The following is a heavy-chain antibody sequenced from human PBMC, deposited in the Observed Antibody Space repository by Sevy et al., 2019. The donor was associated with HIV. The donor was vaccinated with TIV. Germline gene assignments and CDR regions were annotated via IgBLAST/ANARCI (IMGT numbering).Heavy chain of an antibody. CDR2: ISGGGTYI. CDR3: ARGTHDEGDYDRDAFDI. V-gene: IGHV3-21*01. D-gene: IGHD4-17*01. J-gene: IGHJ3*02. CDR1: EFTFSSYS. Sequence: GGSLRLSCATSEFTFSSYSMNWVRQAPGNGLEWVSSISGGGTYIYYADSVKGRFTISRDNAKNSLSLQMNSLRAEDTAVYYCARGTHDEGDYDRDAFDIWGQGTMVTVSS.